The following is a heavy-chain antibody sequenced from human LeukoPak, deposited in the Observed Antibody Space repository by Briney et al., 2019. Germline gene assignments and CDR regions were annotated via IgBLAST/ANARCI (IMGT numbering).Heavy chain of an antibody. CDR3: EKDAQDGGAACYGVFYY. D-gene: IGHD2-21*02. CDR1: RFTPRYST. V-gene: IGHV3-23*01. CDR2: ISNRGAAT. J-gene: IGHJ4*02. Sequence: GGSLRFSSVAPRFTPRYSTGAWGRQAPEKGLEWVSVISNRGAATYYADSVKGRFTISRDNSKNRLFLQMNGLRADDTAVYYCEKDAQDGGAACYGVFYYWGQGTLVTVSS.